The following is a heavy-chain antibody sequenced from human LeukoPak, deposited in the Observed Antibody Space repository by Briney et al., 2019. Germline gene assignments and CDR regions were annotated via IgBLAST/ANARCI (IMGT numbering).Heavy chain of an antibody. CDR1: GGSISSYY. J-gene: IGHJ3*02. Sequence: SETLSLTCTVSGGSISSYYWSWIRQPPGKGLEWIGYIYYSGSTNYNPSLKSRVTISVDTSKNQFSLKLSSVTAADTAVYYRARDRGLYCSGGSCYSAAFDIWGQGTMVTVSS. D-gene: IGHD2-15*01. CDR3: ARDRGLYCSGGSCYSAAFDI. V-gene: IGHV4-59*01. CDR2: IYYSGST.